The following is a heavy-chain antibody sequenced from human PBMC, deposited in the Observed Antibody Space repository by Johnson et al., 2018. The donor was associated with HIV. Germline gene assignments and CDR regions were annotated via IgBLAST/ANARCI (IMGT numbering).Heavy chain of an antibody. CDR3: ARMMYSRGAFDI. D-gene: IGHD6-13*01. CDR1: GFTFSSYD. Sequence: VQLVESGGGLVQPGGSLRLSCAASGFTFSSYDMHWVRQATGKGLEWVSALGTAGDTYYPGSVKGRFTISRENAKNSLYLQMNSLSAGDTAVYYCARMMYSRGAFDIWGQGTMVTVSS. CDR2: LGTAGDT. J-gene: IGHJ3*02. V-gene: IGHV3-13*01.